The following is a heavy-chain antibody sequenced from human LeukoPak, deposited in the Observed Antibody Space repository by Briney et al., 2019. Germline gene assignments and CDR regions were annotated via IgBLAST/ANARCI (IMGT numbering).Heavy chain of an antibody. V-gene: IGHV3-11*01. CDR3: ARLRADSSGSYYFDY. CDR1: GFTFSDYY. J-gene: IGHJ4*02. Sequence: GGSLRLSCAASGFTFSDYYMSWIRQAPGEGLEWISYISSSGGTISYADSVKGRFTISRDIAKNSLYLQMNSLRAEDTAVYYCARLRADSSGSYYFDYWGQGTLVTASS. CDR2: ISSSGGTI. D-gene: IGHD3-22*01.